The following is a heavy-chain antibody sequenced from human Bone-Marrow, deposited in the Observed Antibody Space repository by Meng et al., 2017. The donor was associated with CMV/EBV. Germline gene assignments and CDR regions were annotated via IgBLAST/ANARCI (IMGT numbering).Heavy chain of an antibody. J-gene: IGHJ5*02. CDR2: INPNSGGT. CDR1: GYTFTGYY. D-gene: IGHD3-3*01. CDR3: ARTFFYSSPDLNP. Sequence: ASVKVSCKASGYTFTGYYMHWVRQAPGQGLEWMGWINPNSGGTNYAQKFQGRVTMTRDTSISTAYMELSRLTSDDTALYYCARTFFYSSPDLNPWGQGTLVTVSS. V-gene: IGHV1-2*02.